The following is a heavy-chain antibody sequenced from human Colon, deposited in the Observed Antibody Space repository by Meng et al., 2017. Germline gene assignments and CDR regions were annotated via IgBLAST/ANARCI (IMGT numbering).Heavy chain of an antibody. J-gene: IGHJ5*02. CDR1: GFTFSDVW. D-gene: IGHD6-13*01. Sequence: EGRGLASGEGSGKPGGSRRLSCATSGFTFSDVWMTWVSQAPGKGLEWVGRIKRKTDGGTADYAADVKGRFTISRDDSENTLYLQMNSLKTEDTGVYYCTTLDYSSSWTWGQGTLVTVSS. CDR2: IKRKTDGGTA. V-gene: IGHV3-15*01. CDR3: TTLDYSSSWT.